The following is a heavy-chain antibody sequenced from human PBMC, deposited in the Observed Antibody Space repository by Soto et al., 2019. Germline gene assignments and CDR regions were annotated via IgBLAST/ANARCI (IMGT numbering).Heavy chain of an antibody. J-gene: IGHJ4*02. D-gene: IGHD5-18*01. CDR2: IYYSGTT. Sequence: PSETLSLTCTVSGGSISNYYWSWIRQSPEKGLQWIGYIYYSGTTNYNPSLKSRVIISVDTSKSQFSLQLSSVTAADTAVYYCARHLAGFGWRGYIYGYLDYWGLGTLVTVSS. CDR1: GGSISNYY. V-gene: IGHV4-59*08. CDR3: ARHLAGFGWRGYIYGYLDY.